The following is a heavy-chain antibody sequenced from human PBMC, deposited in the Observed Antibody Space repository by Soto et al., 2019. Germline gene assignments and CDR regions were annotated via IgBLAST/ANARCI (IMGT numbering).Heavy chain of an antibody. CDR1: GGSITSSY. Sequence: SETLSLTCTVPGGSITSSYWSWIRRPPGKGLEWIAYIYDTGISGYTPSTSYNPSLKSRVTMSVDTSKSQFSLKLTSVTAADTAVYYCARGEDAFFYYGLDVWGQGITVPVSS. CDR3: ARGEDAFFYYGLDV. V-gene: IGHV4-59*01. J-gene: IGHJ6*02. CDR2: IYDTGISGYTPST.